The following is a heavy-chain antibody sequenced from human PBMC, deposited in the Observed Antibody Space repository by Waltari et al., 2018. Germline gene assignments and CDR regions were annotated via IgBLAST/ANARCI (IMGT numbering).Heavy chain of an antibody. CDR1: GYSFNDYY. V-gene: IGHV1-2*06. J-gene: IGHJ4*02. CDR3: ATTGDLYYENSRYGLLGY. Sequence: QVQLVQSGAEVKKPGASVKVSCKASGYSFNDYYIYWVRKAPWQGLDWMGRINPNNGDTAYAQRFQGSVTMTRDTSISTAYMELSSLTSDDTAVYYCATTGDLYYENSRYGLLGYWGQGTRVTVSS. D-gene: IGHD3-22*01. CDR2: INPNNGDT.